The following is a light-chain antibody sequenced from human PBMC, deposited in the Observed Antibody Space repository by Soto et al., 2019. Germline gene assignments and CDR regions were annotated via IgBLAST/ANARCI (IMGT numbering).Light chain of an antibody. CDR1: STDVGDFNY. V-gene: IGLV2-14*03. J-gene: IGLJ2*01. CDR3: SSYSSSTTHVV. CDR2: DVT. Sequence: QSALTQPASVSGPPGRSVTISCTGTSTDVGDFNYVSWYQHLPGRAPKLIIYDVTNRPSGISYRFSASKSGRTASLTISGLQAEDEADYYCSSYSSSTTHVVFGGGTKLTVL.